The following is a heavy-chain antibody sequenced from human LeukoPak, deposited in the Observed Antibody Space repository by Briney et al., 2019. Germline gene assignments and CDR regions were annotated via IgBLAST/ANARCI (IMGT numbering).Heavy chain of an antibody. D-gene: IGHD5-18*01. J-gene: IGHJ4*02. CDR1: GFTFSSYA. V-gene: IGHV3-33*06. CDR3: VKEGYSYGSEL. CDR2: IWYDGSNK. Sequence: PGGSLRLSCSASGFTFSSYAMHWVRQAPGKGLEWVAVIWYDGSNKYFADSVNGRFATSRDNPKNTVSLQMNSLKDEDTAMYYCVKEGYSYGSELWGQGTLVIVSS.